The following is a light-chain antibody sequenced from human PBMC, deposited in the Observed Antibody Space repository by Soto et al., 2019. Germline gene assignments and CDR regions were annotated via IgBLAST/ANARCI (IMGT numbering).Light chain of an antibody. CDR2: WAS. Sequence: DIVMTQSPDSPAVSLGERATINCKSSQSVLHSSNNKNYLAWYQQKPGLPPKLLIYWASTRQSGVPDRFSGSGSGTDFTLTIASLQAEDVAVYYCQQYYSSPWTFGQGTKVEIK. CDR3: QQYYSSPWT. CDR1: QSVLHSSNNKNY. V-gene: IGKV4-1*01. J-gene: IGKJ1*01.